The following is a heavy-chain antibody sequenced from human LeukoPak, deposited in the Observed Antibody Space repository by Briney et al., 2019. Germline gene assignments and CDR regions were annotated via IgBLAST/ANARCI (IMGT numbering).Heavy chain of an antibody. CDR3: ARGGGVDLVILRHFDWLAHDILNI. Sequence: GGSLRLSYAASGFTFSSYAMHWVRQAPGKGLEWVAVISYDGSDIYYADSVKGRFTISRDNSKNTLDLQMNSLRAEDTAVYYCARGGGVDLVILRHFDWLAHDILNIWGQGTMVIVSS. J-gene: IGHJ3*02. D-gene: IGHD3-9*01. CDR2: ISYDGSDI. CDR1: GFTFSSYA. V-gene: IGHV3-30*04.